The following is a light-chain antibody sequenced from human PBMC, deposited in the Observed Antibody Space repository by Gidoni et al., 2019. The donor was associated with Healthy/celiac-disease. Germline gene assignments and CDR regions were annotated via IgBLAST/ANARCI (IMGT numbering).Light chain of an antibody. J-gene: IGKJ1*01. Sequence: DIQLTQSPSSMPASVGHRVTITCRASPSISSNLHWYQQKPGKAPKLLIYAASSLQSGVPARFSGSGSGTDFTLTISSLQPEDFATYYCQQSYSTPRTLGQGTKVEIK. CDR2: AAS. CDR1: PSISSN. V-gene: IGKV1-39*01. CDR3: QQSYSTPRT.